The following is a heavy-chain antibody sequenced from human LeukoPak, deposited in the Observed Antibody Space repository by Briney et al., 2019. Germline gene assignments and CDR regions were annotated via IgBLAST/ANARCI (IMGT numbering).Heavy chain of an antibody. Sequence: GGSLRLSCAASGFTFINYAMCWVRQAPGKGPEWVSFISGNGDSTYYADSVKGRFTVSRVNSKNTLYLQMNSLRGEDTAIYYCTKDRPGSFDYWGQGILVTVSS. CDR1: GFTFINYA. V-gene: IGHV3-23*01. CDR3: TKDRPGSFDY. D-gene: IGHD1-26*01. J-gene: IGHJ4*02. CDR2: ISGNGDST.